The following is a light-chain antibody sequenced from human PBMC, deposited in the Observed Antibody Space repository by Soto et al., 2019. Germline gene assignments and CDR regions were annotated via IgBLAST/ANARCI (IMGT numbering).Light chain of an antibody. CDR3: QTWGSGNVV. V-gene: IGLV4-69*01. CDR1: SGHSSYA. J-gene: IGLJ2*01. Sequence: QAVVTQSPSASASLGASVKLTCILSSGHSSYAIAWHQQQPEKGPRYLMKLNSDGSHSKGDGIPDRFSGSRSGTERYLTISSLQSEDEADYYCQTWGSGNVVFGGGTKVTVL. CDR2: LNSDGSH.